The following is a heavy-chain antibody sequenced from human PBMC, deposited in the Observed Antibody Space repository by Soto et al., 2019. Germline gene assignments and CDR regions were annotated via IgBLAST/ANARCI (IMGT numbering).Heavy chain of an antibody. Sequence: PSETLSLTCTVSGGSISSSSYYWGWIRQPPGKGLEWIGSIYYSGSTYYNPSLKSRVTISVDTSKNQFSLKLSSVTAADTAVYYCARGGYFDRLLIAASWFDPWGQGTLVTVSS. V-gene: IGHV4-39*01. CDR1: GGSISSSSYY. J-gene: IGHJ5*02. CDR2: IYYSGST. CDR3: ARGGYFDRLLIAASWFDP. D-gene: IGHD3-9*01.